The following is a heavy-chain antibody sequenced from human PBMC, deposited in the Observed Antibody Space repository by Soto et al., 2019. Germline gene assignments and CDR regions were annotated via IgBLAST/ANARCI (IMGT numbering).Heavy chain of an antibody. D-gene: IGHD5-18*01. CDR3: VTELYSYGYKNGRYFDY. J-gene: IGHJ4*02. CDR1: GFTFSNYA. Sequence: PGGSLRLSCSASGFTFSNYAMHWVRRVPGKGLEQVSGISSNGGSTYYADSVKGRFTISRDNSKNTLYLQLSSLRAEDTAVYYCVTELYSYGYKNGRYFDYWGRGTLVTVSS. CDR2: ISSNGGST. V-gene: IGHV3-64D*08.